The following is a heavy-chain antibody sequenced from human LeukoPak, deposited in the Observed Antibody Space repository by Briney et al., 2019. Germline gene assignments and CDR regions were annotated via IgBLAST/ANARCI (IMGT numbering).Heavy chain of an antibody. CDR2: INHSGST. CDR3: ARGRYCSSTSCYWRPYYYYYMDV. Sequence: PSETLSLTCAVYGGSFSGYYWSWIRQPPGKGLEWIGEINHSGSTNYNPSLKSRVTISVDTSKNQFSVKLSSVTAADTAVYYCARGRYCSSTSCYWRPYYYYYMDVWGKGTTVIVSS. CDR1: GGSFSGYY. V-gene: IGHV4-34*01. J-gene: IGHJ6*03. D-gene: IGHD2-2*01.